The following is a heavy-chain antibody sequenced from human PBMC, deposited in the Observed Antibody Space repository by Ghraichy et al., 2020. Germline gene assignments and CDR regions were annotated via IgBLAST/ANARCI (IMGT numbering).Heavy chain of an antibody. J-gene: IGHJ4*02. V-gene: IGHV3-33*01. Sequence: GGSLRLSCAASGFTFSSYGMHWVRQAPGKGLEWVAVIWYDGSNKYYADSVKGRFTISRDNSKNTLYLQMNSLRAEDTAVYYCARANYLEYWGYDSGDYWGQGTLVTVSS. CDR1: GFTFSSYG. D-gene: IGHD5-12*01. CDR2: IWYDGSNK. CDR3: ARANYLEYWGYDSGDY.